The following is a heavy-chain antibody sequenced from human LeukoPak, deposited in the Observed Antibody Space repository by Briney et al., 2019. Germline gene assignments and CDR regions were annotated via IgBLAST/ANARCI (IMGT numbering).Heavy chain of an antibody. CDR1: GFTFSSYA. V-gene: IGHV3-23*01. J-gene: IGHJ4*02. CDR3: ARGLLRPTVVLDY. Sequence: PGGSLRLSCAASGFTFSSYAMSWVRQAPGKGLEWVSAISGSGGSTYYADSVKGRFTISRDNSENTLYLQMNSLRAEDTAVYYCARGLLRPTVVLDYWGQGTLVTVSS. D-gene: IGHD1-26*01. CDR2: ISGSGGST.